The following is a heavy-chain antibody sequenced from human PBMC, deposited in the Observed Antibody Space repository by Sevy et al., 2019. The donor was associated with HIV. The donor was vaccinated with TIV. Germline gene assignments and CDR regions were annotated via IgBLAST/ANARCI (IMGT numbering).Heavy chain of an antibody. J-gene: IGHJ4*02. Sequence: GGSLELSCPPPGSRFIDYAMHWARKPQGKGLEGVSGISWSSGTKRDADFVMGRFTVSRDNAKNSLYLQMNSLRDKDTALYYCVKDMGDYYDSYGFKMFDFWGQGTLVTVSS. D-gene: IGHD3-22*01. CDR3: VKDMGDYYDSYGFKMFDF. V-gene: IGHV3-9*01. CDR2: ISWSSGTK. CDR1: GSRFIDYA.